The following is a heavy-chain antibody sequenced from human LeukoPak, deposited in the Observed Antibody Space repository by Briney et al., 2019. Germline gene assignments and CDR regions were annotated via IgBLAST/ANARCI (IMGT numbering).Heavy chain of an antibody. CDR2: ISSGGDGT. CDR1: GFTFSSYA. CDR3: AKVPGYSSIFDY. V-gene: IGHV3-23*01. J-gene: IGHJ4*02. D-gene: IGHD6-13*01. Sequence: GGSLRLSCAASGFTFSSYAMSWVRQAPGKGLEWVSAISSGGDGTYYADSVKGRFTISRDNSKNTLYLQVNSLRAEDTAVYYCAKVPGYSSIFDYWGQGTLVTVSS.